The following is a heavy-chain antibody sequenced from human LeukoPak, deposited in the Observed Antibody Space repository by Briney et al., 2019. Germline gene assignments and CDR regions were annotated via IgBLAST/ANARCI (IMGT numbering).Heavy chain of an antibody. CDR1: GYTFTGYY. Sequence: ASVTVSCKASGYTFTGYYMHWVRQAPGQGLEWMGWINPNSGGTNHAQMLHGRVIMIRDTSISTAYMEPSRLRSDDTAVYYCARGGGYYDSSEGYWGQGTLVTVSS. J-gene: IGHJ4*02. CDR2: INPNSGGT. V-gene: IGHV1-2*02. D-gene: IGHD3-22*01. CDR3: ARGGGYYDSSEGY.